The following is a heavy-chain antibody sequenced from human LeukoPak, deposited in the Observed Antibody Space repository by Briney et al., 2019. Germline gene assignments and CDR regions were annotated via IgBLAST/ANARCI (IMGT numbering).Heavy chain of an antibody. Sequence: GGSLRLSCAASGFTFSSYSMNWVRQAPGKGLEWVSSISSSSSYIYYADSVKGRFTISRDNAKNSLYLQMNSPRAEDTAVYYCARAYDILTGTIVMDWFDPWGQGTLVTVSS. CDR2: ISSSSSYI. CDR1: GFTFSSYS. CDR3: ARAYDILTGTIVMDWFDP. J-gene: IGHJ5*02. V-gene: IGHV3-21*01. D-gene: IGHD3-9*01.